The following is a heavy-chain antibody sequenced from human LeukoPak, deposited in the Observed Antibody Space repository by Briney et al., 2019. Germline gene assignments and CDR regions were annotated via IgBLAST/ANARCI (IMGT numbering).Heavy chain of an antibody. CDR1: GFTFSDYY. V-gene: IGHV3-11*05. D-gene: IGHD3-10*01. J-gene: IGHJ4*02. CDR2: ISSSSSYT. Sequence: GGSLRLSCAASGFTFSDYYMSWIRQAPGKGLEWVSYISSSSSYTNYADSVKGRFTISRDNAKNSLYLQMYSLRAEDTAVYYCARDDRPDYYGSGSYHFDYWGQGTLVTVSS. CDR3: ARDDRPDYYGSGSYHFDY.